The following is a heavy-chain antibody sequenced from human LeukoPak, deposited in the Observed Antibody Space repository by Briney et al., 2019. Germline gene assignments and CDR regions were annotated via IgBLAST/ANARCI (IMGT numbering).Heavy chain of an antibody. V-gene: IGHV1-18*01. CDR3: ARGGDTLTGYYDNWFDP. CDR2: ISAYNGNT. CDR1: GYTFTSYG. D-gene: IGHD3-9*01. Sequence: ASVKVSCKASGYTFTSYGISWVRQAPGQGLEWMGWISAYNGNTNYAQKLQGRVTMTTDTSTSTAYMELRSLRSDDTAVYYCARGGDTLTGYYDNWFDPWGQGTLVTVSS. J-gene: IGHJ5*02.